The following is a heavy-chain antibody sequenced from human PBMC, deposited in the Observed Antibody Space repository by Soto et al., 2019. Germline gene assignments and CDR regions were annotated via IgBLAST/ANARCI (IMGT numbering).Heavy chain of an antibody. Sequence: QVQLVQSGAEVKKPGCSVKVSCKASGGTFSSYAISWVRQAPGQGLEWMGGIIPIFGTANYAQKFQGRVTITADKATSTAYMELSSLISEDTAVYYCARDLRGFSLLLGNWFDPWGQGTLVTVSS. CDR1: GGTFSSYA. J-gene: IGHJ5*02. V-gene: IGHV1-69*06. CDR3: ARDLRGFSLLLGNWFDP. D-gene: IGHD3-16*01. CDR2: IIPIFGTA.